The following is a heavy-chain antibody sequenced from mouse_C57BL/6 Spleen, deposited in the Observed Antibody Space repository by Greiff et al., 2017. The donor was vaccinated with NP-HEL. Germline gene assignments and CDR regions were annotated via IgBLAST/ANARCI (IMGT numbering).Heavy chain of an antibody. CDR3: ADDYDVWYFDV. J-gene: IGHJ1*03. Sequence: QVQLQQSDAELVKPGASATISCKVSGYTFTDHTIHWMKQRPEQGLEWIGYIYPREGSTKYNEKFKGKATLTADKSSSTAYMQLNSLTSEDSAVYFCADDYDVWYFDVWGTGTTFTVSS. CDR1: GYTFTDHT. CDR2: IYPREGST. D-gene: IGHD2-4*01. V-gene: IGHV1-78*01.